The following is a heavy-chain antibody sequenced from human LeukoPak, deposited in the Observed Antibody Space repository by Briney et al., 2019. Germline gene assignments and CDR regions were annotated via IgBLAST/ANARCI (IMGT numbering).Heavy chain of an antibody. CDR2: IYYSGST. D-gene: IGHD6-13*01. J-gene: IGHJ5*02. Sequence: PEILSLTCTVAGASITTYSWAWIGQPPGKGLEWIGYIYYSGSTKYNRSLKRGVTIPVDRPKKQLSLKGSCGPAAARPLYYLARVVAAAAWPDPWGQGLLVTVST. V-gene: IGHV4-59*01. CDR3: ARVVAAAAWPDP. CDR1: GASITTYS.